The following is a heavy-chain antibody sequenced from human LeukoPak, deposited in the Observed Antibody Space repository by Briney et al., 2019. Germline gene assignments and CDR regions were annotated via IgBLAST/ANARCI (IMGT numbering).Heavy chain of an antibody. CDR2: ISSSSTYI. D-gene: IGHD1-26*01. V-gene: IGHV3-21*04. J-gene: IGHJ4*02. CDR3: ASGVGGGDGFDY. Sequence: GGSLRLSCAASGFSFSTYYVNWVRQAPGKGLEWVSCISSSSTYIYYSDSVRGRFAISRDNAKNSLYLQMNSLRAEDTAVYYCASGVGGGDGFDYWGQGTLVTVSS. CDR1: GFSFSTYY.